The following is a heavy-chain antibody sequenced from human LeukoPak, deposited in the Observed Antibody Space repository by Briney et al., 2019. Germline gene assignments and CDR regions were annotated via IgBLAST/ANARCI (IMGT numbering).Heavy chain of an antibody. CDR1: GFTFSNAW. D-gene: IGHD3-10*01. Sequence: GGSLRLSCAASGFTFSNAWMSWVRQAPGKGLEWVCRIKSKTDGGTTDYAAPVKGRFTISRDDSKNTLYLQMNSLRAEDTAVYYCAKDSVRVDMVRGVIITPSDYWGQGTLVTVSS. CDR2: IKSKTDGGTT. J-gene: IGHJ4*02. V-gene: IGHV3-15*01. CDR3: AKDSVRVDMVRGVIITPSDY.